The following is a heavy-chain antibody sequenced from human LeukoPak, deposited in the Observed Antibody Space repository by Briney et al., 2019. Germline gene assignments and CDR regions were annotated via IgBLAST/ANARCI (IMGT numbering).Heavy chain of an antibody. J-gene: IGHJ2*01. Sequence: ASVKVSCKASGYTFTGYYMHWVRQAPGQGLEWMGWINPNSGGTNYAQKFQGRVTMTRDTSISTAYMELSRLRSDDTAGYYCASRASSVTTRGWYFDLWGRGTLVTVSS. D-gene: IGHD4-17*01. CDR2: INPNSGGT. CDR3: ASRASSVTTRGWYFDL. V-gene: IGHV1-2*02. CDR1: GYTFTGYY.